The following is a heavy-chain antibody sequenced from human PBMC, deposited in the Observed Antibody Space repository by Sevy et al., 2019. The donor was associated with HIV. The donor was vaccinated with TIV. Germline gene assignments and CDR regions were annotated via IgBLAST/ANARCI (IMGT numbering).Heavy chain of an antibody. D-gene: IGHD3-3*01. CDR1: GYSFTSYW. Sequence: GESLKISCKGSGYSFTSYWIGWVRQMPGKGLEWMGIIYPGDSDTRYSPSFQGQVTISVDKSISTAYLQWSSLKASDTAMYYCARAESITIFGVVIAGKYYFDYWGQGTLVTVSS. V-gene: IGHV5-51*01. CDR2: IYPGDSDT. CDR3: ARAESITIFGVVIAGKYYFDY. J-gene: IGHJ4*02.